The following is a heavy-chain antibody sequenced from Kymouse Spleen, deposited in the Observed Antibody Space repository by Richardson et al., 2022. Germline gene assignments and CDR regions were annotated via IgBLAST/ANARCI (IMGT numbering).Heavy chain of an antibody. CDR2: ISSSSSTI. Sequence: EVQLVESGGGLVQPGGSLRLSCAASGFTFSSYSMNWVRQAPGKGLEWVSYISSSSSTIYYADSVKGRFTISRDNAKNSLYLQMNSLRDEDTAVYYCARDSGPTGGYYYYGMDVWGQGTTVTVSS. D-gene: IGHD1-26*01. J-gene: IGHJ6*02. V-gene: IGHV3-48*02. CDR3: ARDSGPTGGYYYYGMDV. CDR1: GFTFSSYS.